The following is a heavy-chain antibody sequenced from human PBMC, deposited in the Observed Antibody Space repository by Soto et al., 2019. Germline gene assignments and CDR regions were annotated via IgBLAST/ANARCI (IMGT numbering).Heavy chain of an antibody. V-gene: IGHV5-10-1*01. CDR2: IDPSDSYT. CDR1: GCSFTRSW. Sequence: PGESLKIPCKGSGCSFTRSWISWVRLMPGTGMEWMGSIDPSDSYTNYSPSFQGHVTISADKSISNAYLQWSSLKASDTAMYYCARLSTAAAGTYYYGMDFWGQGTTVTVSS. J-gene: IGHJ6*02. CDR3: ARLSTAAAGTYYYGMDF. D-gene: IGHD6-13*01.